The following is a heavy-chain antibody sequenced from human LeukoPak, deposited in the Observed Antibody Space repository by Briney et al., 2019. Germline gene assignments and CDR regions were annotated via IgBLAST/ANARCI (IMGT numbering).Heavy chain of an antibody. V-gene: IGHV4-59*01. CDR3: ARVKGGSGWKRGTVFDY. D-gene: IGHD6-19*01. CDR1: GGSISSYY. J-gene: IGHJ4*02. Sequence: PSETLSLTCTVSGGSISSYYWSWIRQPPGKGLEWIGYIYYSGSTNYNPSLKSRVTISVDTSKNQFSLKLSSVTAADTAVYYCARVKGGSGWKRGTVFDYWGQGTLVTVSS. CDR2: IYYSGST.